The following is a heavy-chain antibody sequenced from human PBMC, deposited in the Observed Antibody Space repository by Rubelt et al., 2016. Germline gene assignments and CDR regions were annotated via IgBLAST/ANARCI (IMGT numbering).Heavy chain of an antibody. Sequence: QLQLQESGPGLVKPSETLSLTCTVSGASISSSTTYYWGWIRQPPGKGLEWIGCIYYGGTTYYNPSLESRVTISVNTSKKQFSLNLRSVTAADTAVYYCARDSGYSSSSTLDYWGQGTLVTASS. CDR3: ARDSGYSSSSTLDY. J-gene: IGHJ4*02. CDR2: IYYGGTT. D-gene: IGHD6-13*01. V-gene: IGHV4-39*07. CDR1: GASISSSTTYY.